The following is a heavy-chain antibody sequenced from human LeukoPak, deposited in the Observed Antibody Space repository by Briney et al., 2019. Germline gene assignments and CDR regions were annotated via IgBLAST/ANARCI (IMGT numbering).Heavy chain of an antibody. J-gene: IGHJ4*02. D-gene: IGHD6-13*01. CDR1: GFTFSDNY. V-gene: IGHV3-11*05. CDR2: ISGTSTYT. CDR3: ARDRAGGTPADGHEFDY. Sequence: GGSLRLSCAASGFTFSDNYMSWIRQAPGKGLEWISYISGTSTYTNYADSVKGRFTISRDNAKNLVYLQMNSLRAEDTAVYYCARDRAGGTPADGHEFDYWGQGTLVTVSS.